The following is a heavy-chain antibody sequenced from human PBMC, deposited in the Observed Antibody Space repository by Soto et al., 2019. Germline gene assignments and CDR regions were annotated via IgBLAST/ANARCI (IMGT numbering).Heavy chain of an antibody. CDR3: ARVMTGHDAFDI. V-gene: IGHV4-31*03. J-gene: IGHJ3*02. CDR1: GGSISSGGYY. CDR2: IYYSGST. D-gene: IGHD3-9*01. Sequence: SETLSLTCTVSGGSISSGGYYWSWIRQHPGKGLEWIGYIYYSGSTYYNPSLKSRVTISVDTSKNQFSLKLSSVTAADTAVYYCARVMTGHDAFDIWGQGTMVTVSS.